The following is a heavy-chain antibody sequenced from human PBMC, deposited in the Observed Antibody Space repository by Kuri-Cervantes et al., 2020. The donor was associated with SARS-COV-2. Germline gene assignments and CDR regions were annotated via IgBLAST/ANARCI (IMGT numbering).Heavy chain of an antibody. J-gene: IGHJ5*02. Sequence: GSLRLSCTVSGGSISSSSYYWGWIRQPPGKGLEWIVSIYYSGSTYYNPSLKSRVTISVDRSKNQFSLKLSSVTAADTAVYYCARQMMSSITIFGVVITRNWFDPWGQGTLVTVSS. V-gene: IGHV4-39*01. CDR3: ARQMMSSITIFGVVITRNWFDP. CDR2: IYYSGST. D-gene: IGHD3-3*01. CDR1: GGSISSSSYY.